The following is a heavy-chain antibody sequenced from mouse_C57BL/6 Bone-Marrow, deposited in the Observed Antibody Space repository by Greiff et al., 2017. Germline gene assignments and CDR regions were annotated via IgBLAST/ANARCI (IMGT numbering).Heavy chain of an antibody. J-gene: IGHJ2*01. Sequence: EVKLQQSGPELVKPGASVKIPCKASGYTFTDYNMDWVKQSHGKSLEWIGDINPNNGGAIYNQKFKGKATLTVDKSSSTAYMELRSLTSEDTAVDYCARDDGYCDYFDYWGQGTTLTVSS. V-gene: IGHV1-18*01. CDR2: INPNNGGA. CDR3: ARDDGYCDYFDY. CDR1: GYTFTDYN. D-gene: IGHD2-3*01.